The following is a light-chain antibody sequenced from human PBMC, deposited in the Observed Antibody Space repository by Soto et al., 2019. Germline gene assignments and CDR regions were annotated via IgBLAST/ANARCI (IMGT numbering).Light chain of an antibody. J-gene: IGKJ2*01. CDR2: KVS. Sequence: DVVMTQSPLSLPVTLGQPASISCRSSQSLVHSDGKTYLTWFQQRPGQSPRRLIYKVSNRDSGVPDRFSGSGSGTDFTLKISRVEAEDVGVYYCMQGTHWPPYTFGHGTKLEIK. V-gene: IGKV2-30*02. CDR3: MQGTHWPPYT. CDR1: QSLVHSDGKTY.